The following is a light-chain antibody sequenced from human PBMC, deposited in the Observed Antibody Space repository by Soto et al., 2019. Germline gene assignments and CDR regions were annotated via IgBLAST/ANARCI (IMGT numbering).Light chain of an antibody. CDR2: DNN. Sequence: QLVLTQPPSVSGAPGQRVTVSCTGSSSNIGAGYDVHWYQQLPGTAPRLLISDNNNRPSGVPDRFSGSKSGTSASLAITGLQAEDEADYYCNSYTTLSNRVFGTGTKLTVL. CDR1: SSNIGAGYD. V-gene: IGLV1-40*01. J-gene: IGLJ1*01. CDR3: NSYTTLSNRV.